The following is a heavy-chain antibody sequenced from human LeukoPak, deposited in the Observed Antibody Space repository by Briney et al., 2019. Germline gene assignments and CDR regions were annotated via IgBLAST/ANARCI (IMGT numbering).Heavy chain of an antibody. CDR2: VTYSGTT. CDR1: GGSIGAYY. J-gene: IGHJ4*02. V-gene: IGHV4-59*01. Sequence: PSETLSLNCTVSGGSIGAYYWSWIRQPPEKGLEWIGYVTYSGTTNYNPSLKSRVAISVDTSKNQFSLKLNSVTAADTAVYYCARELAAAGFDCWGQGNLVTVSS. CDR3: ARELAAAGFDC. D-gene: IGHD6-13*01.